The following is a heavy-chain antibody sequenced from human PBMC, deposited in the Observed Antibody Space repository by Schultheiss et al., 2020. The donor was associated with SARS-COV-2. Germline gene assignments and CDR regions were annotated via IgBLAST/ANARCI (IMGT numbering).Heavy chain of an antibody. CDR2: INHSGST. CDR3: ARDYCSGGSCYDY. V-gene: IGHV4-38-2*02. J-gene: IGHJ4*02. D-gene: IGHD2-15*01. Sequence: SQTLSLTCAVSGYSISSGFYWGWIRQPPGKGLEWIGEINHSGSTNYNPSLKSRVTISVDTSKNQFSLKLSSVTAADTAVYYCARDYCSGGSCYDYWGQGTLVTVSS. CDR1: GYSISSGFY.